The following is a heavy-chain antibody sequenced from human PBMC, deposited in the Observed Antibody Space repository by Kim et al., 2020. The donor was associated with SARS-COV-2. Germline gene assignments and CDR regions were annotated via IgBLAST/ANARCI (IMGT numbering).Heavy chain of an antibody. CDR2: ISSSSSYI. CDR3: ASIEGFGGRGFDP. V-gene: IGHV3-21*01. CDR1: GFTFSSYS. D-gene: IGHD3-10*01. Sequence: GGSLRLSCAASGFTFSSYSMNWVRQAPGKGLEWVASISSSSSYIYYADSVKGRFTISRDNAKNSLYLQMNSLRAEDTAVYYCASIEGFGGRGFDPWGQGTLVTVSS. J-gene: IGHJ5*02.